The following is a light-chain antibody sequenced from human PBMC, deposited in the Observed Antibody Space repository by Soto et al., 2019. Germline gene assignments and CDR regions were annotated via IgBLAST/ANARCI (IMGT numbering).Light chain of an antibody. CDR1: QSVGSS. CDR2: DAS. J-gene: IGKJ2*01. CDR3: QQYNNWYT. V-gene: IGKV3-15*01. Sequence: EIVMTQSPATLSVSPGERAVLSCRASQSVGSSLAWYQQRPGQAPRLLIYDASTRATDIPARFSGSGSGTEFTLTISSLQSEDFAFYYCQQYNNWYTFGQGTRLEI.